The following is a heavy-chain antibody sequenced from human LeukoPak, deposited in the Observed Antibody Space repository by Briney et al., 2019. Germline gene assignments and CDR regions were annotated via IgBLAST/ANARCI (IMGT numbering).Heavy chain of an antibody. Sequence: KTSETLSLTCTVSGGSISSYYWSWIRQPPGKGLEWIGYIYYSGSTNYNPSLKSRVTISVDTSKNQFSLKLISVTAADTAVYYCARALYSGYVDYWGQGTLVTVSS. CDR2: IYYSGST. CDR3: ARALYSGYVDY. D-gene: IGHD5-12*01. CDR1: GGSISSYY. J-gene: IGHJ4*02. V-gene: IGHV4-59*01.